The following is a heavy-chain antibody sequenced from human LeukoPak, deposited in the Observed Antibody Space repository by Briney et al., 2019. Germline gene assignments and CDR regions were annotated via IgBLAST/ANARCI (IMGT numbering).Heavy chain of an antibody. CDR2: ISSSGSTI. D-gene: IGHD3-10*01. CDR3: ARGLLWFGELSFDY. J-gene: IGHJ4*02. V-gene: IGHV3-48*03. CDR1: GFTFSSYE. Sequence: PGGSLRLSCAASGFTFSSYEMNWVRQAPGKGLEWVSYISSSGSTIYYADSVKGRFTISRDNAKNSLYLQMNSLRAEDTAVYYCARGLLWFGELSFDYWGPGTLVTVSS.